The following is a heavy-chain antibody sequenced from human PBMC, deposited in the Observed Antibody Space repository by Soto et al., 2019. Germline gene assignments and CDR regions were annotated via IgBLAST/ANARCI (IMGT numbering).Heavy chain of an antibody. J-gene: IGHJ5*02. CDR1: GFTFSSYA. V-gene: IGHV3-23*01. CDR3: SGGVGDAS. D-gene: IGHD1-26*01. CDR2: ISGSGGST. Sequence: GGSLRLSCAASGFTFSSYAMSWVRQAPGKGREWVSAISGSGGSTYYADSVKGRFTISRDNDKNSLYLQMNSLRAEDTAMYYCSGGVGDASWGQGTLVTVSS.